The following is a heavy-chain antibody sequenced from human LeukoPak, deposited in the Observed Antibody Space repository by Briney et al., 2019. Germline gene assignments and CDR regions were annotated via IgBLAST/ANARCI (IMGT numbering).Heavy chain of an antibody. D-gene: IGHD3-22*01. J-gene: IGHJ4*02. V-gene: IGHV3-23*01. CDR1: GFTFDDYA. CDR2: FSGIADST. Sequence: GRSLRLSCAASGFTFDDYAMHWVRQAPGKGLEWVSAFSGIADSTYYADSVKGRFTISRDISKNTLYLQMNSLRAEDTAVYYCAKVHYYDSSGMGGFDHWGQGALVTVSS. CDR3: AKVHYYDSSGMGGFDH.